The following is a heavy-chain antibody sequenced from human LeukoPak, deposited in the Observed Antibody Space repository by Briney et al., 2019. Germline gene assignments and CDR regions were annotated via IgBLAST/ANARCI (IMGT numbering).Heavy chain of an antibody. J-gene: IGHJ3*02. CDR1: GGTFSSYV. V-gene: IGHV1-69*04. CDR2: SIPILGVA. D-gene: IGHD3-10*02. Sequence: ASVNVSCKASGGTFSSYVINWVRQAPGQGLEWTGRSIPILGVANYAQRFQGRVTITADKSTNTAYMELSSLRFEDTAMYYCASRPRLFKDDVFDIWGQGTMVTVSS. CDR3: ASRPRLFKDDVFDI.